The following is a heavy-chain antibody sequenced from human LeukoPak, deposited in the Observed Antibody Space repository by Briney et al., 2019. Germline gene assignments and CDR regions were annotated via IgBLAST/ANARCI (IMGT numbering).Heavy chain of an antibody. CDR1: GYTLTELS. V-gene: IGHV1-2*02. Sequence: ASVKVSCKVSGYTLTELSMHWVRQAPGKGLEWMGWINPNSGGTNYAQKFQGRVTMTRDTSISTAYMELGRLRSDDTAVYYCAREDAGIAAAQDRGYGMDVWGQGTTVTVSS. J-gene: IGHJ6*02. D-gene: IGHD6-13*01. CDR2: INPNSGGT. CDR3: AREDAGIAAAQDRGYGMDV.